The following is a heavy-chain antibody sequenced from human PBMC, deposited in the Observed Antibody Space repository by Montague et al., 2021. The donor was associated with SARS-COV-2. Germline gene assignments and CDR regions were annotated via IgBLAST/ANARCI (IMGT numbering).Heavy chain of an antibody. V-gene: IGHV6-1*01. CDR2: TYYRSKWDS. J-gene: IGHJ3*02. CDR1: GDSVSSKSVA. Sequence: CAISGDSVSSKSVAWNWIRQSPSRGLEWLGRTYYRSKWDSDYAEXXKRRLVITPDTSKNQVSLQLNSVIPEDTAVYFCASSGTTLTGLDAFDIWGQGTMVTVSS. D-gene: IGHD3-9*01. CDR3: ASSGTTLTGLDAFDI.